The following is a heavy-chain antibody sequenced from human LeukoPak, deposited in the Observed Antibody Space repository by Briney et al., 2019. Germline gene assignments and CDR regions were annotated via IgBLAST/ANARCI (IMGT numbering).Heavy chain of an antibody. J-gene: IGHJ1*01. CDR3: ARPLTPYDSSGYTGYFQH. Sequence: GGSLRLSCAASGFTFSDYYMTWIRQAPGKGLEWLSYISSRSGTSIYYADSVKGRFTISRDNAKNSLYLQMNSLRAEDTAVYYCARPLTPYDSSGYTGYFQHWGQGTLVTVSS. D-gene: IGHD3-22*01. CDR2: ISSRSGTSI. CDR1: GFTFSDYY. V-gene: IGHV3-11*04.